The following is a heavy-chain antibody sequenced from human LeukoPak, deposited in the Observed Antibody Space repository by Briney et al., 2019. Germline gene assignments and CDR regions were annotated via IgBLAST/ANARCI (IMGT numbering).Heavy chain of an antibody. V-gene: IGHV4-61*02. Sequence: SETLSLTCTVSGGSISSGSYYWSWIRQPAGKGLEWIGRIYTSGSTNYNPSLKSRVTIPVDTSKNQFSLKLSSVTAADTAVYYCARVSGPFDYWGQGTLVTVSS. CDR2: IYTSGST. CDR3: ARVSGPFDY. CDR1: GGSISSGSYY. J-gene: IGHJ4*02.